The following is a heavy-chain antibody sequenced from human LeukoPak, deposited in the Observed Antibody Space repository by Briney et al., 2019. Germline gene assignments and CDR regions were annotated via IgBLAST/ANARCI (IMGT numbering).Heavy chain of an antibody. D-gene: IGHD2-2*02. CDR2: KSYDGSKE. CDR1: GFTFNNCD. CDR3: AGADDYTNSSFDY. V-gene: IGHV3-30*03. Sequence: PGGSLRLSCAASGFTFNNCDMHWVRQAPGKGLEWVAVKSYDGSKEYYAESVKGRFTISRDNSKNPLFLQMNSLRAEDTAVYYCAGADDYTNSSFDYWGQGTLVTVSS. J-gene: IGHJ4*02.